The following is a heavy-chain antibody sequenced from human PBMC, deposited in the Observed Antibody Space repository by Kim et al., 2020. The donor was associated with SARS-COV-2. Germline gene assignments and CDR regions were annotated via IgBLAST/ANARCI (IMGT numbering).Heavy chain of an antibody. CDR1: GFTFDDYG. CDR3: ARGGARKLLWFGELLESLKRDDFYYYGMDV. CDR2: INWNGGST. D-gene: IGHD3-10*01. V-gene: IGHV3-20*04. Sequence: GGSLRLSCAAPGFTFDDYGMSWVRQAPGKGLEWVSGINWNGGSTGYADSVKGRFTISRDNAKNSLYLQMNSLRAEDTALYYCARGGARKLLWFGELLESLKRDDFYYYGMDVWGQGPTVTVSS. J-gene: IGHJ6*02.